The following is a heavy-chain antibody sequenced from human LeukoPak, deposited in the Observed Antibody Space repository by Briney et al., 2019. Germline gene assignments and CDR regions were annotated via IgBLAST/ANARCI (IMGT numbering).Heavy chain of an antibody. CDR1: GYTFTGYY. D-gene: IGHD3-10*01. Sequence: GASVKVSCKASGYTFTGYYMHWVRQAPGQGLEWMGWINPNSGGTNYAQKFQGRVTMTRDTSISTAYMELSRLRSEDTAVYYCARGQKRLNYYGSGSFELFDPWGQGTLVTVSS. CDR3: ARGQKRLNYYGSGSFELFDP. CDR2: INPNSGGT. V-gene: IGHV1-2*02. J-gene: IGHJ5*02.